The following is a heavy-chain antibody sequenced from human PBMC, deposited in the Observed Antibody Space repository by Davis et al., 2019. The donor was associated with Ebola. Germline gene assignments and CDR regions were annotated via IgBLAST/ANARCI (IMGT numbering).Heavy chain of an antibody. Sequence: ASVKVSCKASGYTFTSYGISWVRQAPGQGLEWMGRSNPNSGNTNHAQKFQGRVTMTRDTSINTAYMELSGLTSDDTALYYCARETHTSSQYYLDNWGQGTLLTVSS. CDR3: ARETHTSSQYYLDN. D-gene: IGHD6-13*01. CDR2: SNPNSGNT. V-gene: IGHV1-2*06. J-gene: IGHJ4*02. CDR1: GYTFTSYG.